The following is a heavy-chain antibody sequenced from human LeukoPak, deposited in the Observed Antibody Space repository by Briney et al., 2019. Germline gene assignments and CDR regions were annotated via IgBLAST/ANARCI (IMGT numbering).Heavy chain of an antibody. D-gene: IGHD6-13*01. CDR2: IYYSGST. V-gene: IGHV4-59*01. CDR1: GVSISSYY. Sequence: PSETLSLTCTVSGVSISSYYWSWIRQPPGKGLEWIGYIYYSGSTNYNPSLKSRVTISVDTSKNQFSLKLSSVTAADTAVYYCARGWSREQQLVDYFDYWGQGTLVTVSS. J-gene: IGHJ4*02. CDR3: ARGWSREQQLVDYFDY.